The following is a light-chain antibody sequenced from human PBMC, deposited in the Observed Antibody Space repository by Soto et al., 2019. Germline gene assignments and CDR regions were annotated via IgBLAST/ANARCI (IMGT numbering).Light chain of an antibody. J-gene: IGKJ2*01. CDR2: GTS. V-gene: IGKV3-15*01. CDR1: QSVGRN. Sequence: EIVMTQSPVALSVSPGERAALSCRASQSVGRNFAWYQQRPGQAPRVLIYGTSTRATGVPARFSGSGSGIDFTLTISSLQSEDFAVYYCQQYNKWPYTFGQGTRLEIK. CDR3: QQYNKWPYT.